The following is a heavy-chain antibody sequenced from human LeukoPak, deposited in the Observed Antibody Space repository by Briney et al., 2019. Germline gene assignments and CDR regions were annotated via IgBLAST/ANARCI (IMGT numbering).Heavy chain of an antibody. V-gene: IGHV3-33*01. J-gene: IGHJ6*02. Sequence: GGSLRLSCAASGFTFSIYGMHWVRQAPGKGLEWVAVIWYDGSNKYYADSVKGRFTISRDNSKNTLYLQMNSLRAEDTAVYYCAREGVSVAGTLDYYYYGMDVWGQGTTVTVSS. D-gene: IGHD6-19*01. CDR2: IWYDGSNK. CDR1: GFTFSIYG. CDR3: AREGVSVAGTLDYYYYGMDV.